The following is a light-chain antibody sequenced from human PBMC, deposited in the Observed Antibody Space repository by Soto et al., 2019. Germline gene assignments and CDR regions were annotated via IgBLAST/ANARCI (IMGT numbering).Light chain of an antibody. CDR3: CSYAGSYTFV. Sequence: QSVLTQPRSVSGSPGQSVTISCTGTSIDVGGYNYVSWYQQHPGKAPKLMIYDVSKRPSGVPDRFSGSKSGNTASLTISGLQAEDEAEYYCCSYAGSYTFVFGGGTQLTVL. V-gene: IGLV2-11*01. CDR1: SIDVGGYNY. CDR2: DVS. J-gene: IGLJ2*01.